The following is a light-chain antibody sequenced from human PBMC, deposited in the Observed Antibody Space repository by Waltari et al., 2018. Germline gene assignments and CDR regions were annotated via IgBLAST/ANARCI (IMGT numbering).Light chain of an antibody. J-gene: IGLJ3*02. Sequence: QSALTQPASVPGSPGQSITIPCTGTSSHLGSYNLVSLYQHHPGKAPKLMIYEGSKRPSGVSNRFSGSKSGNTASLTISGLQAEDEADYYCCSYAGSSTWVFGGGTKLTVL. CDR2: EGS. CDR3: CSYAGSSTWV. CDR1: SSHLGSYNL. V-gene: IGLV2-23*01.